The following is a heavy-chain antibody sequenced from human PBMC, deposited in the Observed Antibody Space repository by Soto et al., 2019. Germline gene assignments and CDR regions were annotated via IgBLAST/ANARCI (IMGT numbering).Heavy chain of an antibody. J-gene: IGHJ4*02. D-gene: IGHD6-13*01. CDR1: GFTFSSYW. CDR2: MKQDGSEK. V-gene: IGHV3-7*05. Sequence: PGGALRLSCAASGFTFSSYWMSWVRQAPGKGLEWVANMKQDGSEKYYVDSEKGRFTISRDNANNSLYLQMNSLRAEDTAVYYCARDLKAAAGTEIYWGQGTLVTVSS. CDR3: ARDLKAAAGTEIY.